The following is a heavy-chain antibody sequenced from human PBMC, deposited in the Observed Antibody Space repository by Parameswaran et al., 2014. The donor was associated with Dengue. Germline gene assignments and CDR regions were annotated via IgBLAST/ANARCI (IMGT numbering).Heavy chain of an antibody. CDR3: ASHHQTIAVAGDYYYYGMDV. V-gene: IGHV1-3*01. D-gene: IGHD6-19*01. J-gene: IGHJ6*02. Sequence: WVRQAPGQRLEWMGWINAGNGNTKYSQKFQGRVTITRDTSASTAYMELSSLRSEDTAVYYCASHHQTIAVAGDYYYYGMDVWGQGTTVTVSS. CDR2: INAGNGNT.